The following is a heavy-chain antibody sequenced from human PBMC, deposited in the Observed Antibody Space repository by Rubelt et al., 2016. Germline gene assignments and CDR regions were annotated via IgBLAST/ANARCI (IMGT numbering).Heavy chain of an antibody. CDR1: GGSISSYY. J-gene: IGHJ6*03. D-gene: IGHD3-10*01. CDR2: IYYSGST. Sequence: QVQLQESGPGLVKPSETLSLTCTVFGGSISSYYWSWIRQPPGKGLEWIGYIYYSGSTNYNPSPQSRVTISVNTSKNQFSRKRGCGTAADTAGYYCARRRFGELLNYYYYYMDVWGKGTTVTVSS. V-gene: IGHV4-59*01. CDR3: ARRRFGELLNYYYYYMDV.